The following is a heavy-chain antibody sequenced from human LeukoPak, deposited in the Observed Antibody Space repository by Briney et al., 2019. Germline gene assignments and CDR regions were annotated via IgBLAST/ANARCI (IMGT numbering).Heavy chain of an antibody. D-gene: IGHD6-19*01. CDR2: ISSSSSSI. CDR1: GFTLSSYS. J-gene: IGHJ4*02. V-gene: IGHV3-48*02. Sequence: GGSLRLSCAASGFTLSSYSMSWVRQAPGKGPEWLSYISSSSSSIFYTDSVKGRFTISRDNAKNSLYLQMNSLRDEDTAVYFCARGAVAARRGPFDYWGQGTLVTVSS. CDR3: ARGAVAARRGPFDY.